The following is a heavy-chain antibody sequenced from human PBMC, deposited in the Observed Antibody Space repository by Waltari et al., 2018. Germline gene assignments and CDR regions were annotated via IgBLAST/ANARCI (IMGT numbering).Heavy chain of an antibody. V-gene: IGHV3-48*03. CDR1: GFTFSSYE. CDR2: ISSGGSNI. Sequence: EEQLVESGGGLVQRGGSLRLSCAASGFTFSSYEMTWVRQAPGKGLEWVSKISSGGSNIYYADSVKGRFTISRDNAKNSLYLQMNSLRAEDTAIYYCAREGKTSRYSMIDYWGQGTLVTVSS. J-gene: IGHJ4*02. CDR3: AREGKTSRYSMIDY. D-gene: IGHD5-18*01.